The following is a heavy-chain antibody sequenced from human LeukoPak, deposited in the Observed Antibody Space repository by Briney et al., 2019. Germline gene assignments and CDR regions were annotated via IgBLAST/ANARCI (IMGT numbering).Heavy chain of an antibody. CDR2: ISGSGGST. Sequence: PGGSLRLSSAASGFTFTSYAMSWVRHAPGKGLEWVSAISGSGGSTYYADSVKGRFTISRDNSKNTLYLQMNSLRAEDTAVYYCANSGSYYVQYYYYMDVWGKGTTVTVSS. J-gene: IGHJ6*03. CDR1: GFTFTSYA. V-gene: IGHV3-23*01. CDR3: ANSGSYYVQYYYYMDV. D-gene: IGHD1-26*01.